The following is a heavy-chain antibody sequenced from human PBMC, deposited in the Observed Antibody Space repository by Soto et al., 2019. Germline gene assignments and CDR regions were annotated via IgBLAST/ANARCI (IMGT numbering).Heavy chain of an antibody. D-gene: IGHD6-13*01. J-gene: IGHJ3*02. Sequence: QVQLVQSGAEVKKPGASVKVSCKASGYTFTSYGISWVRQAPGQGLEWLGWISAYNGNTNYAQKLQGRGTMTADTSTSTAYMELRSLRSDDTAVYYCAGERYSRGANDAFDIWGQGAMVTVS. CDR1: GYTFTSYG. CDR2: ISAYNGNT. V-gene: IGHV1-18*01. CDR3: AGERYSRGANDAFDI.